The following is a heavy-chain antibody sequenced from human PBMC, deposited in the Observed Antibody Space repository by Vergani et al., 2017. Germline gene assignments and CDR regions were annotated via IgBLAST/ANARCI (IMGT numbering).Heavy chain of an antibody. CDR1: GAAIKDFY. CDR2: VYYTGST. V-gene: IGHV4-59*12. CDR3: ARDLRDDIMIGPDNMPFDS. Sequence: QVQLQESGPGLVKPSETLSLTCTVSGAAIKDFYWSWFRQPPGKGLEWIGYVYYTGSTTYNPSLKSRVTISVDTSNNQFSLKIKSVTAADTALYFCARDLRDDIMIGPDNMPFDSRGQGTLVTISS. D-gene: IGHD3-9*01. J-gene: IGHJ4*02.